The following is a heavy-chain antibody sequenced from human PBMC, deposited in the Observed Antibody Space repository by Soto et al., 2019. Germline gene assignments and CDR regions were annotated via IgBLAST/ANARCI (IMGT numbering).Heavy chain of an antibody. J-gene: IGHJ6*02. V-gene: IGHV3-7*03. CDR3: ARDHLILPAHDFFYGSDV. Sequence: GGSLRLSCEVSGFTFSMYSMSWVRQTPGKGLEWVAKIPQDGVDGHYADSVKGRFTISRDNGKNSLYLQMNNLRAEDTAVYYCARDHLILPAHDFFYGSDVWGRGATVTV. CDR1: GFTFSMYS. CDR2: IPQDGVDG. D-gene: IGHD2-21*02.